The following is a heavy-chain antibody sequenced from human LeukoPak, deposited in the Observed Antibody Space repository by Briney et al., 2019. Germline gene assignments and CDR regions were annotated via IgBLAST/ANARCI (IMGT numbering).Heavy chain of an antibody. CDR2: IYTSGNT. CDR1: GGSFSIYY. V-gene: IGHV4-4*07. D-gene: IGHD6-6*01. Sequence: SETLSLTCTVSGGSFSIYYWSWIRQPAGKGLEWIGRIYTSGNTYYNPSLKSRVTMSVDTSKNQFSLNLSSVTAADTAVYYCARDKGTSYLSSFDYWGQGTLVTVSS. CDR3: ARDKGTSYLSSFDY. J-gene: IGHJ4*02.